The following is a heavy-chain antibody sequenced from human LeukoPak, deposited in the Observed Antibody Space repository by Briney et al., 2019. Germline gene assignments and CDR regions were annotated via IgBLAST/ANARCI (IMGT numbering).Heavy chain of an antibody. CDR3: RAFGTDDAFDI. J-gene: IGHJ3*02. CDR2: IYYSGST. Sequence: PSETLSLTCTVSGGSISSSSYYWGWIRQPPGKGLEWIGSIYYSGSTYCNPSLKSRVTISVDTSKNQFSLKLSSVTAADTAVYYCRAFGTDDAFDIWGQGTMVTVSS. D-gene: IGHD3-16*01. CDR1: GGSISSSSYY. V-gene: IGHV4-39*07.